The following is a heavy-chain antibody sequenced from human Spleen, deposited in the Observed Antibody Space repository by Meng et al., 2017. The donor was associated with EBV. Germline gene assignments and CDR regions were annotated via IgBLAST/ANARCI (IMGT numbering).Heavy chain of an antibody. CDR2: IYWDDDK. CDR1: GFSLTTSGVA. Sequence: QVTLKESGPTLVKPTQTLTLTCTFSGFSLTTSGVAVGWLRQPPGKALEWLALIYWDDDKLYSPSLRSRLTITKDTSRNQVVLTMTDMDPVDAATYFCAHSPDYYNYVDPWGQGTLVTVSS. D-gene: IGHD1-1*01. J-gene: IGHJ5*02. V-gene: IGHV2-5*02. CDR3: AHSPDYYNYVDP.